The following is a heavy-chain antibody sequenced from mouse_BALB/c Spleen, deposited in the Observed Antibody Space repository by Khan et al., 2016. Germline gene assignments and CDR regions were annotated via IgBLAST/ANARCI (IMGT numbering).Heavy chain of an antibody. D-gene: IGHD2-13*01. CDR3: AIGGDNVGFAS. V-gene: IGHV9-3-1*01. CDR2: INTYTGES. J-gene: IGHJ3*01. Sequence: QIQLVQSGPELKKPGETVKISCKASGYTFTNYGMNWVKQAPGKGLKWMGWINTYTGESTYADDFKGRFAISLQTSASTAYLQINNLKNEDTAAYFCAIGGDNVGFASWGQGTLVTVSA. CDR1: GYTFTNYG.